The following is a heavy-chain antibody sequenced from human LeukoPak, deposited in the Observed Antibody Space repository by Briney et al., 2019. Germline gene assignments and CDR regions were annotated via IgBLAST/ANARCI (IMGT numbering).Heavy chain of an antibody. Sequence: SETLSLTCAVSGYSISSENWWGWIRQPPGKGLEWIGYIYYSGSTYYNPSLKSRVTMSVDTSKNQFSLKLSSVTAVDTAVYYCAKKIAAAAWFDPWGQGTLVTVSS. CDR2: IYYSGST. D-gene: IGHD6-13*01. CDR1: GYSISSENW. V-gene: IGHV4-28*01. J-gene: IGHJ5*02. CDR3: AKKIAAAAWFDP.